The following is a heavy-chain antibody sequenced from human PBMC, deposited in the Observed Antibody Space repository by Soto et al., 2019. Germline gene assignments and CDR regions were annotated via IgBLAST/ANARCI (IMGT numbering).Heavy chain of an antibody. CDR3: ARDLGGWTDY. Sequence: QVQLVQSGAEVKKPGASVKVSCKASGYTFTSYAIHWVRQAPGQRLEWMGWINAGNGNTKYSQKFQDRVTITRDTSASTAYMELSSLRSEDPAVYYCARDLGGWTDYWGQGTLVTVSS. CDR1: GYTFTSYA. CDR2: INAGNGNT. J-gene: IGHJ4*02. V-gene: IGHV1-3*01. D-gene: IGHD6-19*01.